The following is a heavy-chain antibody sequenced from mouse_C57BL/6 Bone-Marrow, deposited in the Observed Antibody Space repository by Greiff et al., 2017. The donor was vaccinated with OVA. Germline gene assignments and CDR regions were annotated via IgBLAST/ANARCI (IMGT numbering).Heavy chain of an antibody. CDR3: ARHVYYGYDNWYFDV. Sequence: DVMLVESGGGLVQPGESLKLSCESNEYEFPSHDMSWVRQTPEKRLELVAAINSDGGSTYYPDTMERRFIISRDNTKRDQYLQMSSLRTEDTALYYCARHVYYGYDNWYFDVWGTGTTVTVSA. CDR2: INSDGGST. J-gene: IGHJ1*03. D-gene: IGHD2-2*01. V-gene: IGHV5-2*01. CDR1: EYEFPSHD.